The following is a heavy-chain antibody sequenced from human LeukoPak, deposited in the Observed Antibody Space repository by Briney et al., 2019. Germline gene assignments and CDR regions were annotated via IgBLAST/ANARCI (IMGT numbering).Heavy chain of an antibody. Sequence: GGSLRLSCAASGFTFDDYAMHWVRQAPGKGLEWVSGICWNSGTIGYADSVKGRFTISRDNAKNSLYLQMNSLRPEDTALYYCAKVQRPHYYDSSGYYSPYDYWGQGTLVTVSS. J-gene: IGHJ4*02. CDR1: GFTFDDYA. V-gene: IGHV3-9*01. CDR2: ICWNSGTI. D-gene: IGHD3-22*01. CDR3: AKVQRPHYYDSSGYYSPYDY.